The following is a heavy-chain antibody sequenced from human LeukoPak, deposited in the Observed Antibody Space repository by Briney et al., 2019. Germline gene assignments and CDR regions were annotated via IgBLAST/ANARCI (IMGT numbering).Heavy chain of an antibody. CDR1: GGSFSGYY. CDR3: ARGGIAAAGTPYDY. J-gene: IGHJ4*02. V-gene: IGHV4-34*01. CDR2: INHSGST. D-gene: IGHD6-13*01. Sequence: ASETLSLTCAVYGGSFSGYYWSWIRQPPGKGLEWIGEINHSGSTNYNPSLKSRVTISIDTSKNQFSLRLSSVTAADTAVYYCARGGIAAAGTPYDYWGQGTLVTVSS.